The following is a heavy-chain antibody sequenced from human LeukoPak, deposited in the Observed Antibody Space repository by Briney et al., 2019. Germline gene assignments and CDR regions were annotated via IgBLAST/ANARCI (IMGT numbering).Heavy chain of an antibody. V-gene: IGHV4-39*07. CDR2: IYYSGST. CDR3: ASSIAAAGSEGIDY. Sequence: SETLSLTCTVSGDSISSSSYYWGWIRQPPGKGLEWIGSIYYSGSTYYSPSLKSRVTISVDTSKNQFSLKLSSVTAADTAVYYCASSIAAAGSEGIDYWGQGTLVTVSS. J-gene: IGHJ4*02. CDR1: GDSISSSSYY. D-gene: IGHD6-13*01.